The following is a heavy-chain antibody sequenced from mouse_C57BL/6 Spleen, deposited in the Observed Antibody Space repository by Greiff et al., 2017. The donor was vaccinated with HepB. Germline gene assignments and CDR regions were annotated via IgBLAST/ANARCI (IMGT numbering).Heavy chain of an antibody. CDR1: GYAFTNYL. CDR2: INPGSGGT. Sequence: LVESGAELVRPGTSVKVSCKASGYAFTNYLIEWVKQRPGQGLEWIGVINPGSGGTNYNEKFKGKATLTADKSSSTAYMQLSSLTSEDSAVYFCARYGYDGLYAMDYWGQGTSVTVSS. J-gene: IGHJ4*01. CDR3: ARYGYDGLYAMDY. V-gene: IGHV1-54*01. D-gene: IGHD2-2*01.